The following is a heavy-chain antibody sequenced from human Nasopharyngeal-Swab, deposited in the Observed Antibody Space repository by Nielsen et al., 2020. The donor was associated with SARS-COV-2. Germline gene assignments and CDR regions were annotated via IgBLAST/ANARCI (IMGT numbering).Heavy chain of an antibody. CDR2: ISYDGSNK. J-gene: IGHJ3*02. CDR1: GFTFSSYG. V-gene: IGHV3-30*18. D-gene: IGHD1-1*01. CDR3: AKGGGTTGTVGLDI. Sequence: GESLKISCAASGFTFSSYGMHWVRQAPGKGLERVAVISYDGSNKYYADSVKGRFTISRDNSKNTLYLQMNSLRAEDTAVYYCAKGGGTTGTVGLDIWGQGTMVTVSS.